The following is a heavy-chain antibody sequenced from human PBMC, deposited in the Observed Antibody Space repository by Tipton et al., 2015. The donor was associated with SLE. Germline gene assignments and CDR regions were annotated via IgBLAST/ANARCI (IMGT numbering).Heavy chain of an antibody. CDR1: SVSISSFY. V-gene: IGHV4-34*01. Sequence: GLVKPSETLSLTCTVSSVSISSFYWSWIRQPPGKGLEWIGEINHSGSTNYNPSLKSRVTISADTSKNQFSLKLSSVTAADTAVYYCARLPDYFDHWGQGALVTVSS. J-gene: IGHJ4*02. CDR3: ARLPDYFDH. CDR2: INHSGST.